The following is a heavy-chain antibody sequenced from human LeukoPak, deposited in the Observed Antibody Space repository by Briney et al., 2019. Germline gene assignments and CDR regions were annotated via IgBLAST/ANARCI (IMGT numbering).Heavy chain of an antibody. J-gene: IGHJ4*02. D-gene: IGHD5-18*01. CDR2: ISGSGTA. CDR1: AGSINTYF. Sequence: SETLSLTCTVSAGSINTYFWTWVRQPAGKGLEWIGRISGSGTAFYNPSLESRVTISLDTANYQLFLRMTSVTAADTAVYYCVRERYGSFDYWGQGTLVTVSS. CDR3: VRERYGSFDY. V-gene: IGHV4-4*07.